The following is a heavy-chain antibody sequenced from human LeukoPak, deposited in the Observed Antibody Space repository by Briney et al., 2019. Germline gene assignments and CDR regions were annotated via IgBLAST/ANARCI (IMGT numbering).Heavy chain of an antibody. CDR2: TNGYNGNT. V-gene: IGHV1-18*01. CDR3: ARDGYCSSAGCHDYYMDV. CDR1: GYNFKSFG. D-gene: IGHD2-2*03. Sequence: ASVKVSCKASGYNFKSFGISWVRQAAGQGLEWMGWTNGYNGNTDYAQKVQGRVTMTTDTSTNTAYMELRSLTSDDTAVYYCARDGYCSSAGCHDYYMDVWGKGTTVTVSS. J-gene: IGHJ6*03.